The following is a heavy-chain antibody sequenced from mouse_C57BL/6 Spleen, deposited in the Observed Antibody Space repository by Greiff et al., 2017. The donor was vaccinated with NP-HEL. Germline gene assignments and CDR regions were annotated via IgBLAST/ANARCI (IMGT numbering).Heavy chain of an antibody. V-gene: IGHV1-80*01. CDR1: GYAFSSYW. J-gene: IGHJ3*01. Sequence: VKLLESGAELVKPGASVKISCKASGYAFSSYWMNWVKQRPGKGLEWIGQIYPGDGDTNYNGKFKGKATLTADKSSSTAYMQLSSLTSEDSAVYFCARTAQATSSFAYWGQGTLVTVSA. CDR3: ARTAQATSSFAY. CDR2: IYPGDGDT. D-gene: IGHD3-2*02.